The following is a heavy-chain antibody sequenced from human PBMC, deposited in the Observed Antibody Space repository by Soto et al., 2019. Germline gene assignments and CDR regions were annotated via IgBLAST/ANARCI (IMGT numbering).Heavy chain of an antibody. CDR3: ATPRYYSDSREQTRAIYTSFDS. V-gene: IGHV6-1*01. J-gene: IGHJ5*01. CDR1: GVSCSSNSAA. CDR2: TYYRSKWYN. Sequence: LSLTCSISGVSCSSNSAAWNWIRQSASRGLEWLLSTYYRSKWYNDYAVSVKSRITINPDTSKNHFSMQLNSVTPEDTAVYYCATPRYYSDSREQTRAIYTSFDSWGQGTLPTDSS. D-gene: IGHD3-22*01.